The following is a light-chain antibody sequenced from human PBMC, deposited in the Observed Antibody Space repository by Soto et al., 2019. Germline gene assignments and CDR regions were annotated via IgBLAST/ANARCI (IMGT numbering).Light chain of an antibody. CDR1: SSDVGGYKY. J-gene: IGLJ1*01. Sequence: QSALTRPASVSGSPGQSITISCTGSSSDVGGYKYVSWYQHLPGKAPELMIYDVSNRPSGVSDRFSGSKSGNTASLTISGLQAEDEADYYCNSYTNSGTYVFGTGTKAPS. V-gene: IGLV2-14*03. CDR3: NSYTNSGTYV. CDR2: DVS.